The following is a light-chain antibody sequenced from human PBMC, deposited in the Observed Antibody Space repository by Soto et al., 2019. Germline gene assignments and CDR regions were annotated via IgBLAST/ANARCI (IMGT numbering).Light chain of an antibody. CDR2: AVS. Sequence: EIVLTQSPGTLSLSAGERATLSCRASQSVSSSYLAWYQQIPGQAPRLLIYAVSNRATGTPDRFSGSGSGTDFTLTISRLEPEDFAVYYCQQYGSTEVTFGGGTKVEIK. J-gene: IGKJ4*01. V-gene: IGKV3-20*01. CDR1: QSVSSSY. CDR3: QQYGSTEVT.